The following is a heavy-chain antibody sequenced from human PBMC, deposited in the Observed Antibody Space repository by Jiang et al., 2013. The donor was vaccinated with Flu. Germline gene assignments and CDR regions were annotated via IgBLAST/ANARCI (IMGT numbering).Heavy chain of an antibody. J-gene: IGHJ4*02. D-gene: IGHD2-8*01. V-gene: IGHV1-69*04. CDR1: GGTFSSYT. Sequence: EVKKPGSSVKVSCKASGGTFSSYTISWVRQAPGQGLEWMGRIIPILGIANYAQKFQGRVTITADKSTSTAYMELSSLRSEDTAVYYCARDAMYLEGLKRPYYFDYWGQGTLVTVSS. CDR3: ARDAMYLEGLKRPYYFDY. CDR2: IIPILGIA.